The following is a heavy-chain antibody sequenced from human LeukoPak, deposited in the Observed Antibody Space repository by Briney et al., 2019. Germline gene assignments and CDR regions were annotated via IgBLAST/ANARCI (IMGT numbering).Heavy chain of an antibody. Sequence: GGSLRLSCAASGFTFSSYSMTWVRQAPEKGLEWVSSISSSSSYIYYADSVKGRLTISRDNAKNSLYLQMNSLRAEDTAVYYCARDYWGAVKANWFDPWGQGTLVTVSS. V-gene: IGHV3-21*01. CDR1: GFTFSSYS. CDR2: ISSSSSYI. CDR3: ARDYWGAVKANWFDP. D-gene: IGHD7-27*01. J-gene: IGHJ5*02.